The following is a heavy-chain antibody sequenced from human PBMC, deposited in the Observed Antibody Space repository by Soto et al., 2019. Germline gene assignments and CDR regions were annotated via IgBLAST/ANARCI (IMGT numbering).Heavy chain of an antibody. Sequence: QVQVVQSGAEVKKPESSVKVSCKPSGGTFNTYTVNWVRLAPGHGLEWMGRVIPILDMANYAQKFQDRVTIPADRSTFTAYMELNSLTSDDTAVYYCAITYCRDNSCPRDFDFWGPGTRVTVSS. CDR1: GGTFNTYT. CDR3: AITYCRDNSCPRDFDF. J-gene: IGHJ4*02. CDR2: VIPILDMA. D-gene: IGHD2-21*01. V-gene: IGHV1-69*02.